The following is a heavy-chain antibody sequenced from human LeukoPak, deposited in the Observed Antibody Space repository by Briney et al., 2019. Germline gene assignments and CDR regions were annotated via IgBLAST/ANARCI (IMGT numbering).Heavy chain of an antibody. Sequence: GGSLRLSCEGSGFTFSNYWMSWVRQAPGKGLEWVANIQQHGSETYYGDSVKGRFTISRDNAKNSLYLQMNSLRPQDTAIYYCAKDGEWTFDIWGQGTLVTVSS. CDR3: AKDGEWTFDI. D-gene: IGHD3-3*01. CDR2: IQQHGSET. V-gene: IGHV3-7*01. J-gene: IGHJ3*02. CDR1: GFTFSNYW.